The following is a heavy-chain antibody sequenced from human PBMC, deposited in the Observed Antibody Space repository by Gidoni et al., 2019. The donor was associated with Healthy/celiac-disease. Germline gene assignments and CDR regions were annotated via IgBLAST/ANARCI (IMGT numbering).Heavy chain of an antibody. V-gene: IGHV1-69*04. CDR2: IIPILGIA. J-gene: IGHJ6*02. CDR1: GGTFSSYA. D-gene: IGHD1-7*01. CDR3: AREGSTSCYSYNWNYEEEDFDCYYGMDV. Sequence: QVQLVQSGAEVKKPGSSVKVSCKASGGTFSSYAISWVRQAPGHGLEWMGRIIPILGIANYAQKFQGRVTITADKSTSTAYMELSSLRSEDTAVYYCAREGSTSCYSYNWNYEEEDFDCYYGMDVWGQGTTVTVSS.